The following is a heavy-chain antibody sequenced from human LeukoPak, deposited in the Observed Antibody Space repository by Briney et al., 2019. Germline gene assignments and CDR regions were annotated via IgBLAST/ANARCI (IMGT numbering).Heavy chain of an antibody. CDR2: IYTSGST. J-gene: IGHJ4*02. CDR3: ARDSSTSH. Sequence: PSETLSLTCTVSGGSISSGSYYWSWIRQPAGKGLEWIGRIYTSGSTNYNPSLKSRVTISVDTSKNQFSLELSSVTAADTAVYYCARDSSTSHWGQGTLVTVSS. V-gene: IGHV4-61*02. D-gene: IGHD2-2*01. CDR1: GGSISSGSYY.